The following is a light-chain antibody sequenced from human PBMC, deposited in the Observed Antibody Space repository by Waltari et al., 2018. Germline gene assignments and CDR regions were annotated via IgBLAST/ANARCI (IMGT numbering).Light chain of an antibody. V-gene: IGKV1-6*01. Sequence: AIQMTQSPSSLSSSVGARVTITCRASQGIRNDLGRYQQKPGKAPNLLIYRASTLENGVPSRFSGSGSGTEFTLTISSLQPDDFATYICQQYRTPPWTFGQGTKVEMK. CDR3: QQYRTPPWT. J-gene: IGKJ1*01. CDR2: RAS. CDR1: QGIRND.